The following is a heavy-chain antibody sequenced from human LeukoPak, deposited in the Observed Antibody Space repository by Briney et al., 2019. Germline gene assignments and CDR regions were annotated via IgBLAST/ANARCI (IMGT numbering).Heavy chain of an antibody. J-gene: IGHJ4*02. D-gene: IGHD6-19*01. CDR1: GGTFSSYA. CDR3: ATEGHPYSSGWYYFDY. V-gene: IGHV1-69*06. CDR2: IIPIFGTA. Sequence: SVKVSCKASGGTFSSYAISWVRQAPGQGLEWIGGIIPIFGTANYAQKFQGRVTMTEDTSTDTAYMELSSLRSEDTAVYYCATEGHPYSSGWYYFDYWGQGILVTVSS.